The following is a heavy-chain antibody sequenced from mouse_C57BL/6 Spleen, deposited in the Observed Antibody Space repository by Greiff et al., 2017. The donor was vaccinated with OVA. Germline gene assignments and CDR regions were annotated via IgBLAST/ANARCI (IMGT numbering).Heavy chain of an antibody. V-gene: IGHV1-4*01. J-gene: IGHJ2*01. CDR2: INPSSGYT. CDR1: GYTFTSYT. CDR3: ARDGNWDYFDY. Sequence: QVQLKESGAELARPGASVKMSCKASGYTFTSYTMHWVKQRPGQGLEWIGYINPSSGYTKYNQKFKDKATLTADKSSSTAYMQLSSLTSEDSAVYYCARDGNWDYFDYWGQGTTLTVSS. D-gene: IGHD2-1*01.